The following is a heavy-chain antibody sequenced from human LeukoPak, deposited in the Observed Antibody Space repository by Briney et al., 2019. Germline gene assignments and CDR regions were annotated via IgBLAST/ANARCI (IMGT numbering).Heavy chain of an antibody. Sequence: PGESLKISCKGSGYSFTSYWIGWVRQTPGKGLEWMGIIYPGDSDTRYSPSFQGQVTISADKSISTAYLQWSSLKASDTAMYYCGGGYCCSTSCPRDAFDIWGQGTMVTVSS. V-gene: IGHV5-51*01. CDR3: GGGYCCSTSCPRDAFDI. J-gene: IGHJ3*02. CDR2: IYPGDSDT. CDR1: GYSFTSYW. D-gene: IGHD2-2*01.